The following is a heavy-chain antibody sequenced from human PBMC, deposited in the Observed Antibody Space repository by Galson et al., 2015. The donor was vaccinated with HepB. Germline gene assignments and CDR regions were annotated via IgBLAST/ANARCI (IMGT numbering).Heavy chain of an antibody. D-gene: IGHD6-13*01. CDR3: ATDGYSMSSWYRAYDY. V-gene: IGHV1-24*01. J-gene: IGHJ4*02. CDR2: FDPEDGET. CDR1: GYTLTELS. Sequence: SVKVSCKVSGYTLTELSMHWVRQAPGKGLEWMGGFDPEDGETIYAQKFQGRVTMTEDTSTDTAYMELSSLRSEDTAVYYCATDGYSMSSWYRAYDYWGQGTLVTVSS.